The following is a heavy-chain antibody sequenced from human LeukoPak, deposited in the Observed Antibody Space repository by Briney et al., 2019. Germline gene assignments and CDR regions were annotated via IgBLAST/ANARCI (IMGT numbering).Heavy chain of an antibody. D-gene: IGHD3-10*01. Sequence: GGSLRLSCAASGFTFSSYAMSWVRQAPGKGLEWVSSISSSSGYIYYADSVKGRFTISRDNAKNSLFLQMNSLRAADTAVYYCARGGKGRYYGSGSYLHYFDYWGQGTLVTVSS. J-gene: IGHJ4*02. CDR2: ISSSSGYI. CDR1: GFTFSSYA. V-gene: IGHV3-21*01. CDR3: ARGGKGRYYGSGSYLHYFDY.